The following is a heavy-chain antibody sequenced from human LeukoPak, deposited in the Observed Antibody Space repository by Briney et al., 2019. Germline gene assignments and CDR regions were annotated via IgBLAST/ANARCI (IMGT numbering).Heavy chain of an antibody. CDR3: ARGVRPYYDSSGSYYFDY. CDR1: GFTVSSNY. D-gene: IGHD3-22*01. CDR2: SYSGGST. J-gene: IGHJ4*02. Sequence: PGGSLTLSCSASGFTVSSNYMSWVPQAPGKGLKWFQVSYSGGSTYYADSVKGRFTISRHNSKNTLYLQMNSLRAEDTAVYYCARGVRPYYDSSGSYYFDYWGQGTLVTVSS. V-gene: IGHV3-53*04.